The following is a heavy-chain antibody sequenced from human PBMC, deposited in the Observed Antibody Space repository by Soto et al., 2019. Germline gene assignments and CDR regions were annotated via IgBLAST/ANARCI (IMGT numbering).Heavy chain of an antibody. Sequence: EVQLVESGGALVQPGGSLRLSCEVSGFSVTRNYMSWVRQRPXXGLEWVSVIYSGTNTYYGDSVKGRFTISRDDSKNTXXXXXXXXXXXXXXXXXXXXXXXXXXXXXXXXXXXXVXGQGTTVTVS. V-gene: IGHV3-66*01. CDR2: IYSGTNT. CDR1: GFSVTRNY. CDR3: XXXXXXXXXXXXXXXXXXV. J-gene: IGHJ6*02.